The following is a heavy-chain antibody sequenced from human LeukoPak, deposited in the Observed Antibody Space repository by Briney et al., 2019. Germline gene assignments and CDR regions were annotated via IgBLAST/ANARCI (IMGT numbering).Heavy chain of an antibody. CDR1: GFTFSSYW. J-gene: IGHJ3*02. CDR2: IKQDGSEK. V-gene: IGHV3-7*01. CDR3: ARGGAAAGDAFDI. D-gene: IGHD6-13*01. Sequence: GGSLRLSCAASGFTFSSYWFNWVRQAPGKGLEWVANIKQDGSEKYYVDSVKGRFTISRDNAKNSLYLQMNSLRAEDRAVYFCARGGAAAGDAFDIWGQGTMVTVSS.